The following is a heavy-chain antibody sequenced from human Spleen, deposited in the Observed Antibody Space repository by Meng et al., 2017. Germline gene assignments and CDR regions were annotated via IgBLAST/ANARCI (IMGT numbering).Heavy chain of an antibody. V-gene: IGHV4-38-2*01. CDR2: IYQSGST. D-gene: IGHD3-10*01. CDR1: GYSITGSYN. CDR3: ARGHGGNSWSSDF. Sequence: GSLRLSCAVSGYSITGSYNWGWIRQSPGKGLEWIGSIYQSGSTYYNPSLKSRVTISVDTSKNQFSLKLSSVTAADTAVYYCARGHGGNSWSSDFWGQGTLVTVSS. J-gene: IGHJ4*02.